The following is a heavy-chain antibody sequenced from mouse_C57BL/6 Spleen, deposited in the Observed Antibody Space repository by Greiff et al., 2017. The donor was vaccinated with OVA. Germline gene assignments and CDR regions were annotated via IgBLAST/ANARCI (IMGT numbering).Heavy chain of an antibody. CDR3: ARDAGSFYFDY. V-gene: IGHV1-72*01. CDR1: FYPFTCSW. CDR2: IDPNSGGT. Sequence: QVQLQPPGAVLVQPGASVKLSCTASFYPFTCSWLPWVQQRPGRCLDWIGRIDPNSGGTKYNEKFKSKATLTVDKPSSTAYMQLSSLTSEDSAVYYCARDAGSFYFDYWGQGTTLTVSS. D-gene: IGHD1-1*01. J-gene: IGHJ2*01.